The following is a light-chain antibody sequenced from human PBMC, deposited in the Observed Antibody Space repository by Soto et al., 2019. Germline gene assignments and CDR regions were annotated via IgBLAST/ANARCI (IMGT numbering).Light chain of an antibody. Sequence: QSVLTQPPSASGTPGQRVTISCSGSNSNIGSNTVNWYQQLPGTAPKLLIRTNDQRPSGVPDRFSGSKSGTSASLAVSGLQSEDEAAYHCAAWDDNVNGPVFGGGTKVTVL. CDR1: NSNIGSNT. V-gene: IGLV1-44*01. CDR3: AAWDDNVNGPV. CDR2: TND. J-gene: IGLJ3*02.